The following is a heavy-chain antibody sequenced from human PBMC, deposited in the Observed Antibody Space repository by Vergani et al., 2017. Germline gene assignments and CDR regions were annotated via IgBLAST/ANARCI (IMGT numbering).Heavy chain of an antibody. Sequence: QVQLQQWGAGLLKPSETLSLTCAVYGGSFSGYYWSWIRQPPGKGLEWIGEINHSGSTNYNPSLKSRVTISVDTSKNQFSLQLSSVTAADTAVYYCARGRSSGWYFYYFDYWGQGSLVTVSS. D-gene: IGHD6-19*01. V-gene: IGHV4-34*01. CDR2: INHSGST. CDR1: GGSFSGYY. CDR3: ARGRSSGWYFYYFDY. J-gene: IGHJ4*02.